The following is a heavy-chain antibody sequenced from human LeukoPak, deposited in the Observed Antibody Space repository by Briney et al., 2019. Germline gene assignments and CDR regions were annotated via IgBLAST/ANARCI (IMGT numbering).Heavy chain of an antibody. D-gene: IGHD3-22*01. Sequence: PGRSLRLSCAASGFTFSSYGMHWVRQAPGKGLEWVAVIWYDGSNKYYADSVKGRFTISRDNSKNTLYLQMNSLRAEDTAVYYCARPCDSSGYNNYCFDYWGQGTLVTVSS. CDR3: ARPCDSSGYNNYCFDY. CDR2: IWYDGSNK. J-gene: IGHJ4*02. CDR1: GFTFSSYG. V-gene: IGHV3-33*01.